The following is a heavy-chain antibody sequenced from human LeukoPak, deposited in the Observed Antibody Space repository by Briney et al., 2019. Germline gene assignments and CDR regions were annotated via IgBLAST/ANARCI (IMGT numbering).Heavy chain of an antibody. D-gene: IGHD1-26*01. J-gene: IGHJ4*02. CDR2: IYPGDSET. V-gene: IGHV5-51*01. CDR3: ARHASGNFVPIDC. Sequence: AESLKISCKASGYAFTNNWIGWVRQMPGKGLEWMGIIYPGDSETRYSPSFQGQVTISADKSITTAYLQWSSLKASDTAMYYCARHASGNFVPIDCWGRGTLVTVSS. CDR1: GYAFTNNW.